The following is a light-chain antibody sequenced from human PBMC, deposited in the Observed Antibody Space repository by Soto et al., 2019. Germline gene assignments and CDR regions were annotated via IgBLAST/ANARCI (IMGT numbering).Light chain of an antibody. CDR1: QSISSF. V-gene: IGKV1-39*01. Sequence: DIQMTQSPPSLSASVGDSVTITCRASQSISSFLNWYQQKPGKAPRVLISAASTLPSGVPSRFSGSGAGTDFTLTISSLQPEDFATYYCQQSYIIPLTFGGGTQVDIK. CDR3: QQSYIIPLT. CDR2: AAS. J-gene: IGKJ4*01.